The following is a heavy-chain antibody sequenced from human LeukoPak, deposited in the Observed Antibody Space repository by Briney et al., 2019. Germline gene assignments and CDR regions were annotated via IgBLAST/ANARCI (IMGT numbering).Heavy chain of an antibody. CDR1: GFTFDDYG. CDR3: ARGVVAGTPPDLDY. J-gene: IGHJ4*02. V-gene: IGHV3-20*04. D-gene: IGHD6-19*01. CDR2: INWNGGST. Sequence: RPGGSLRLSCAASGFTFDDYGMSWVRHAPGKGLEWVSGINWNGGSTGYADSVKGRFTISRDNAKNSLYLQMNSLRAEDTALYYCARGVVAGTPPDLDYWGQGTLVTVSS.